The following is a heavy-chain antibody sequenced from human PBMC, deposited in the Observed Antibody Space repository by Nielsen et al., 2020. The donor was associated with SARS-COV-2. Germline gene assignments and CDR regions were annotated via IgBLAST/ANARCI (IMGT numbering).Heavy chain of an antibody. Sequence: GGSLRLSCAASGFVFSSYSMNWVRQAPGKGLEWVSSISRSYTYISYADSVKGRFTISRDNPKNSLYLQMNSLRAEDTAVYYCARDLYYYGPLDYWGQGTLVTVSS. CDR3: ARDLYYYGPLDY. CDR1: GFVFSSYS. V-gene: IGHV3-21*01. D-gene: IGHD3-10*01. CDR2: ISRSYTYI. J-gene: IGHJ4*02.